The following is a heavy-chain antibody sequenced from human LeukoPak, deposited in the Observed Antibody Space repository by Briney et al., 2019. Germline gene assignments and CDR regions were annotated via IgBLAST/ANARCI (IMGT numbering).Heavy chain of an antibody. J-gene: IGHJ5*02. Sequence: ASVKVSCKVSGYTLTELSMHWVRQAPGKGLEWMGGFGPEDGETIYAQKFQGRVTMTEDTSTDTAYMELSSLRSEDTAVYYCATGQALRFLEWLTWFDPWGQGTLVTVSS. V-gene: IGHV1-24*01. CDR2: FGPEDGET. CDR1: GYTLTELS. D-gene: IGHD3-3*01. CDR3: ATGQALRFLEWLTWFDP.